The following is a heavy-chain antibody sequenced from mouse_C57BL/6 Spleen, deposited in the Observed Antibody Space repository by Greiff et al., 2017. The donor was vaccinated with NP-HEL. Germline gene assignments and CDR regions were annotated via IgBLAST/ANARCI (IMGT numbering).Heavy chain of an antibody. D-gene: IGHD2-3*01. J-gene: IGHJ2*01. CDR3: ARVYDGYPYYFDY. V-gene: IGHV1-64*01. Sequence: VQLQESGAELVKPGASVKLSCKASGYTFTSYWMHWVKQRPGQGLEWIGMIHPNSGSTNYNEKFKSKATLTVDKSSSTAYMQLSSLTSEDSAVYYCARVYDGYPYYFDYWGQGTTLTVSS. CDR2: IHPNSGST. CDR1: GYTFTSYW.